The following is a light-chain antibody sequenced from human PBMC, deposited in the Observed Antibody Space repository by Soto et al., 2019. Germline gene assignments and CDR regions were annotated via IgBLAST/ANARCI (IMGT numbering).Light chain of an antibody. J-gene: IGKJ1*01. CDR3: QQYNNWPPWT. CDR1: QSIGSN. CDR2: AAS. V-gene: IGKV3-15*01. Sequence: EIVMTQSPATLSVSPGERATLSCRASQSIGSNLAWYQQKPGQAPRLLIYAASIRATDFPARFSGSGSGTESALSLSGLRSDDFAFYFCQQYNNWPPWTFGHGTKVEIK.